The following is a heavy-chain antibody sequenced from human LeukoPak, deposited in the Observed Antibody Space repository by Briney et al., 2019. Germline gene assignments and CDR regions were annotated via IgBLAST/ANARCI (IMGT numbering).Heavy chain of an antibody. D-gene: IGHD6-13*01. J-gene: IGHJ6*02. CDR1: GDSVSSSSAA. Sequence: SQTLSLTCAISGDSVSSSSAAWNWIRQSPSRGLEWLGRTYYRSKWYNDYAVSVKSRITINPDTSKNQFSLQLNSVTPEDTAVYYCARGEHPIAAAGGPIYYYYGMDVWGQGTTVTVSS. V-gene: IGHV6-1*01. CDR3: ARGEHPIAAAGGPIYYYYGMDV. CDR2: TYYRSKWYN.